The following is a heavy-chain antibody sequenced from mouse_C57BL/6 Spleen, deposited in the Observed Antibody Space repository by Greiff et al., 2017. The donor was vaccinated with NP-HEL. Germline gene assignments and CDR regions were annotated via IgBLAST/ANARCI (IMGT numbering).Heavy chain of an antibody. Sequence: QVQLKQSGPGLVAPSQSLSITCTVSGFSLTSYGVDWVRQSPGKGLEWLGVIWGVGSTNYNSALKSRLSISKDNSKSQVFLKMNSLQTDDTAIYYWASGDDYGSSLVAYWGQGTLVTVSA. V-gene: IGHV2-6*01. J-gene: IGHJ3*01. CDR3: ASGDDYGSSLVAY. CDR1: GFSLTSYG. CDR2: IWGVGST. D-gene: IGHD1-1*01.